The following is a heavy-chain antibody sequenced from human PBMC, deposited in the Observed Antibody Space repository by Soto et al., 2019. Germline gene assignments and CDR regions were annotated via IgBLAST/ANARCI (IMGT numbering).Heavy chain of an antibody. J-gene: IGHJ4*02. CDR3: AKDSNYCGSGKYRAPVDY. Sequence: GGSLRLSCAASGFTFSSYAMSWVRQAPGKGLEWVSAISGSGGSTYYADSVKGRFTISRDNSKNTLYLQMNSLRAEDTAVYYCAKDSNYCGSGKYRAPVDYWGQGTLVTVSS. D-gene: IGHD3-10*01. CDR2: ISGSGGST. CDR1: GFTFSSYA. V-gene: IGHV3-23*01.